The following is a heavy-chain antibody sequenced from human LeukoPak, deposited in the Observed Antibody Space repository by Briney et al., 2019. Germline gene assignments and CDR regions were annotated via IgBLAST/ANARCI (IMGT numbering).Heavy chain of an antibody. CDR3: TTGYCSRTSCYYFDY. V-gene: IGHV3-15*01. Sequence: KSGGSLRLSCAASGFTFSNAWMSWVRQAPGKGLEGVGRIKSKTDGGTTDYAAPVKGRFTISRDDSKSTLYLQMNSLKTEDTAVYYCTTGYCSRTSCYYFDYWGQGTLVTVSS. D-gene: IGHD2-2*01. CDR2: IKSKTDGGTT. J-gene: IGHJ4*02. CDR1: GFTFSNAW.